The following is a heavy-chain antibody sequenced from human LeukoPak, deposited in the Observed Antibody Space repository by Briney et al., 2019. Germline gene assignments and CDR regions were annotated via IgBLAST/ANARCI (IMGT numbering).Heavy chain of an antibody. V-gene: IGHV4-59*01. CDR3: ARGGDFWSGPKGDAFDI. D-gene: IGHD3-3*01. J-gene: IGHJ3*02. Sequence: SETLSLTCTVSGGSISSYYWSWIRQPPGKGLEWIGYIYYSGSTNYNPSLKSRVTILVDTSKNQFSLKLSSMTAADTAVYYCARGGDFWSGPKGDAFDIWGQGTMVTVSS. CDR2: IYYSGST. CDR1: GGSISSYY.